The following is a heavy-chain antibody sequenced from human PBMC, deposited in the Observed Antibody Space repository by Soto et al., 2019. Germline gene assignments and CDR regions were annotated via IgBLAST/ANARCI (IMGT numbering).Heavy chain of an antibody. CDR2: IIPIFGTA. CDR1: GGTFSSYA. D-gene: IGHD3-3*01. V-gene: IGHV1-69*12. J-gene: IGHJ6*02. CDR3: ASDPNPLDSTLEGYGMDV. Sequence: QVQLVQSGAEVKKPGSSVKVSCKASGGTFSSYAISWVRQAPGQGLEWMGGIIPIFGTANYAQKFQVRVTITAHESTSTAYMELSSLRFEDTAVYYCASDPNPLDSTLEGYGMDVWGQGTTVTVSS.